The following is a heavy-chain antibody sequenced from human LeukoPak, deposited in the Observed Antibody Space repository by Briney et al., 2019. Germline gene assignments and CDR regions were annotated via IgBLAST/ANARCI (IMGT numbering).Heavy chain of an antibody. CDR1: GFTFSGSA. J-gene: IGHJ4*02. CDR2: IRIKADNYAT. D-gene: IGHD3-22*01. Sequence: GSLRLSCVASGFTFSGSAMHWVRQASGKGLEWVGRIRIKADNYATAYAASVKGRFIISRDNSKNTLYLQMNSLRAEDTAVYYCAKKGADSSGYHFDYWGQGTLVTVSS. CDR3: AKKGADSSGYHFDY. V-gene: IGHV3-73*01.